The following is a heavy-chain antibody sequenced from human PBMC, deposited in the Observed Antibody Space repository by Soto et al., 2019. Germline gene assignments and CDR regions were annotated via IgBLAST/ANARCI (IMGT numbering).Heavy chain of an antibody. V-gene: IGHV3-30*03. Sequence: GGSLRLSCAASGFTFSSYGMHWVRQAPGKGLEWVAVISYDGSNKYYADSVKGRFTISRDNSKNTLYLQMNSLRAEDTAVYYCARTDWNYGTGVFDIWGQGTMVTVSS. D-gene: IGHD1-7*01. CDR2: ISYDGSNK. CDR3: ARTDWNYGTGVFDI. CDR1: GFTFSSYG. J-gene: IGHJ3*02.